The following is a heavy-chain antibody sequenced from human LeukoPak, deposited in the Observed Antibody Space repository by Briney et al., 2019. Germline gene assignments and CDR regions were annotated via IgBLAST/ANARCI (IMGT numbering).Heavy chain of an antibody. CDR2: ISGSGGST. D-gene: IGHD3-9*01. J-gene: IGHJ4*02. CDR1: GFPFSSYW. V-gene: IGHV3-23*01. Sequence: GGSLRLSCAASGFPFSSYWMSWVRQAPGKGLEWVSAISGSGGSTYYADSVKGRFTISRDNSKNTLYLQMNSLRAEDTAVYYCAKDRTDYDILTGYPPTGYWGQGTLVTVSS. CDR3: AKDRTDYDILTGYPPTGY.